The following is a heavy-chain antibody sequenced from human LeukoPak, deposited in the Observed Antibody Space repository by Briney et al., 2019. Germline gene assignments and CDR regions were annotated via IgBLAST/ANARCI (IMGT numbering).Heavy chain of an antibody. D-gene: IGHD5-18*01. CDR3: ARTAMVSYYYYGMDV. CDR1: GYTFTSYG. CDR2: ISAYNGNT. Sequence: ASVKVSCTASGYTFTSYGISWVRQAPGQGLEWMGWISAYNGNTNYAQKLQGRVTMTTDTSTSTAYMELRSLRSDDTAVYYCARTAMVSYYYYGMDVWGQGTTVTVSS. J-gene: IGHJ6*02. V-gene: IGHV1-18*01.